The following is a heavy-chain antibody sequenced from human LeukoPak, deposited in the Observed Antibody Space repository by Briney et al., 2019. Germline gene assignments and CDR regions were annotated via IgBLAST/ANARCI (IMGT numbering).Heavy chain of an antibody. D-gene: IGHD3-3*01. CDR1: GYTFTGYY. CDR2: INPNSGGT. Sequence: ASVKVSCKASGYTFTGYYMHWVRQAPGQGLEWMGWINPNSGGTNYAQKFQGRVTMTRDTSISTAYMELSRLRSDDTAVYYCARALSLEWLLSDYWGQGTLATVSS. CDR3: ARALSLEWLLSDY. V-gene: IGHV1-2*02. J-gene: IGHJ4*02.